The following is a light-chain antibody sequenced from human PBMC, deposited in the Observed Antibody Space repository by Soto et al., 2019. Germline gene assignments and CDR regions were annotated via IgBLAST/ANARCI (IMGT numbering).Light chain of an antibody. J-gene: IGLJ2*01. CDR3: SSYAGSTGV. CDR2: EVS. CDR1: SSDVGGYNY. Sequence: QSALTQPPSAPGSPGQSVTISCTGTSSDVGGYNYVSWYQHHPGKAPKLMIYEVSKRPSGVPDRFSGSKSGNTASLTVSGLQAEDEADYYCSSYAGSTGVFGGGTKLTVL. V-gene: IGLV2-8*01.